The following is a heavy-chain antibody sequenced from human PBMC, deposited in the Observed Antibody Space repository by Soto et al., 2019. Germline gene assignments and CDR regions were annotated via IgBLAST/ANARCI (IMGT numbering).Heavy chain of an antibody. CDR1: GFTFSSYA. J-gene: IGHJ5*01. CDR3: ARDPRLYYDFWSGYYPNCSDF. V-gene: IGHV3-30-3*01. D-gene: IGHD3-3*01. Sequence: GGSLRLSCAASGFTFSSYAMHWVRQAPGKGLEWVAVISYDGSNKYYADSVKGRFTISRDNSKNTLYLQMNSLRAEDTAVYYCARDPRLYYDFWSGYYPNCSDFCGQGILVTVSS. CDR2: ISYDGSNK.